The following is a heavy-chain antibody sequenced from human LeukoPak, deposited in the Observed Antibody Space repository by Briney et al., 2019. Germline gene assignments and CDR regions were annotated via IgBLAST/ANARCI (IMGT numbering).Heavy chain of an antibody. Sequence: SETLSLTCAVYGGSFSGYYWSWIRQPPGKGLEWIGEINHSGSTNYNPSLKSRVTISVDTSKNQFSLRLSSVTAADTAVYYCAREGHTTTAGLDYWGQGTLVTVSS. CDR3: AREGHTTTAGLDY. V-gene: IGHV4-34*01. CDR2: INHSGST. J-gene: IGHJ4*02. CDR1: GGSFSGYY. D-gene: IGHD4-17*01.